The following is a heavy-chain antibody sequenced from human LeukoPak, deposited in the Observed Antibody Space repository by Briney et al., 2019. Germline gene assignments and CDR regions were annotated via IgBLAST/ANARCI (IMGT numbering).Heavy chain of an antibody. D-gene: IGHD3-22*01. J-gene: IGHJ5*02. V-gene: IGHV3-74*01. CDR2: IKSDERST. CDR1: GFTFSNYW. CDR3: ARDVGYYDSSGYRNWFDP. Sequence: PGGSLRLSCAASGFTFSNYWMNWVRQAPGKGLVWVSRIKSDERSTDYADSVKGRFTISRDNAKNTLYLQMNSLRAEDTAVYYCARDVGYYDSSGYRNWFDPWGQGTLVTVSS.